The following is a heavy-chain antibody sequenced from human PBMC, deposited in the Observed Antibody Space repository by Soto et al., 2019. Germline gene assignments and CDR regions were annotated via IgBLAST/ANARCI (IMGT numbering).Heavy chain of an antibody. Sequence: SSVKVSCKASGYTFTSYYMHWVRQAPGQGLEWMGIINPSGGSTSYAQKFQGRVTMTRDTSASTVYMELSSLRSEDTAVYYCARENTLDGSFETFRAFDIRGQGTMVTVSS. CDR2: INPSGGST. CDR3: ARENTLDGSFETFRAFDI. D-gene: IGHD1-26*01. V-gene: IGHV1-46*01. J-gene: IGHJ3*02. CDR1: GYTFTSYY.